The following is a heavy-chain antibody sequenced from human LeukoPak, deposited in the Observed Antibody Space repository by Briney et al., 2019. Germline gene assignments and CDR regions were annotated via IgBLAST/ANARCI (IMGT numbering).Heavy chain of an antibody. D-gene: IGHD3-10*01. Sequence: GGSLRLSCAASGFTFSSYNMNWVRQAPGKGLEWVSSITSSSNYIYYADSVKGRFTISRDNAENSLYLQMNSLRAEDTTVYYCARDCWDYGSGSYCGINYWGQGTLVTVSS. J-gene: IGHJ4*02. V-gene: IGHV3-21*03. CDR2: ITSSSNYI. CDR3: ARDCWDYGSGSYCGINY. CDR1: GFTFSSYN.